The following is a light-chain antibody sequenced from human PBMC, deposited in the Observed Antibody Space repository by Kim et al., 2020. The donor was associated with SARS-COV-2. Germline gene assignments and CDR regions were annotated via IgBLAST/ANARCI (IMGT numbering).Light chain of an antibody. J-gene: IGKJ3*01. CDR1: QRIGSG. Sequence: ASGGDGVTITCRASQRIGSGLAWYQEKPGKVPNLLIYAASTLQGGVPSRFSGSGSGTDFTLTINSLQPEDFAIYYCQQVNSFPFTFGPGTKVDIK. CDR3: QQVNSFPFT. CDR2: AAS. V-gene: IGKV1-12*02.